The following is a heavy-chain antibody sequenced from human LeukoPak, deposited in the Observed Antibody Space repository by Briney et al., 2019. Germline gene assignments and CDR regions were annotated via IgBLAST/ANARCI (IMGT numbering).Heavy chain of an antibody. Sequence: GVSLRLSCAASGFTFRNYVIHWVRQAPGKGLEWVAVTSSELNVKLYADSVKGRFTISRDNSRSTLYLQMNSLRPEDTAIYYCAREGYYGSGSPPSLYFDYWGQGTLVTVSS. D-gene: IGHD3-10*01. CDR3: AREGYYGSGSPPSLYFDY. CDR1: GFTFRNYV. CDR2: TSSELNVK. V-gene: IGHV3-30-3*01. J-gene: IGHJ4*02.